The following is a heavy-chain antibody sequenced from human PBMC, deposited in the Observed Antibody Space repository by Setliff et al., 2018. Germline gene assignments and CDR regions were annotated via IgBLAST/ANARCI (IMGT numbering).Heavy chain of an antibody. D-gene: IGHD3-3*01. J-gene: IGHJ6*03. CDR1: GGTFDSYS. CDR3: VRDSRITVLGVDNYHYMDV. CDR2: FTPILLTP. V-gene: IGHV1-69*06. Sequence: ASVKVSCKASGGTFDSYSFTWLRQAPGQGLEWVGGFTPILLTPNYAQKFQGRITITADKSTSTAYMELSGLRSDDTAVYFCVRDSRITVLGVDNYHYMDVWGRGTTVTVSS.